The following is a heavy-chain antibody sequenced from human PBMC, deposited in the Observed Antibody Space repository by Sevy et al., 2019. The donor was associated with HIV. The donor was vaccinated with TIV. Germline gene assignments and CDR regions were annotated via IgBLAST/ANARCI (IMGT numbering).Heavy chain of an antibody. V-gene: IGHV4-59*08. CDR1: GGSITSLY. CDR3: AGENAWGRGYS. D-gene: IGHD1-26*01. Sequence: SETLSLTCTVSGGSITSLYWNWIRQPPGKGLEWIANINYNGHINYNPSLKSRVTLSLDTSRTQFSLRLCSVTAADTAMYYCAGENAWGRGYSWGQGTLVTVSS. J-gene: IGHJ4*02. CDR2: INYNGHI.